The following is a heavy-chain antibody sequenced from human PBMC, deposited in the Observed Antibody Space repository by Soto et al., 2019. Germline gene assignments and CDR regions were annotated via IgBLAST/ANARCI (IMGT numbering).Heavy chain of an antibody. Sequence: QVQLVQSGAEVKKPGASVKVSCKASGYTFTSYAMHWVRQAPGQRLEWMGWINAGNGNTKYSQKFQGRVTITRDTSASTAYMELSSLRSEDTAVYYCARDRRVLRFLEWIPRRRYYYYYGMDVWGQGTTVTVSS. CDR1: GYTFTSYA. V-gene: IGHV1-3*01. J-gene: IGHJ6*02. CDR3: ARDRRVLRFLEWIPRRRYYYYYGMDV. CDR2: INAGNGNT. D-gene: IGHD3-3*01.